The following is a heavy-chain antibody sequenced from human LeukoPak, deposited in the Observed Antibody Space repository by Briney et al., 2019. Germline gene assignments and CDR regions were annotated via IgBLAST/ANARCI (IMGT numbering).Heavy chain of an antibody. V-gene: IGHV6-1*01. J-gene: IGHJ4*02. CDR2: TYYRSKRYN. CDR1: GDSVSSNSVA. D-gene: IGHD2-2*01. CDR3: ARGEGDIVLVPPH. Sequence: SQTLSLTCALSGDSVSSNSVAWNWIRQSPSRGLEWLGRTYYRSKRYNDYAVSVKSRITINPETSKNQFSLQLNSMTPEDTAVYYCARGEGDIVLVPPHWGQGTLVTVSS.